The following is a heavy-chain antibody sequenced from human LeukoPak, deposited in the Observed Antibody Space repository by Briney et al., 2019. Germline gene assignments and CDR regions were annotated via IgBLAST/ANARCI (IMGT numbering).Heavy chain of an antibody. J-gene: IGHJ6*03. CDR1: GGSFSGYY. CDR2: INHSGST. Sequence: SETLSLTCAVYGGSFSGYYWSWIRQPPGKGLEWIGEINHSGSTNYNPSLKSRVTISVDTSKNQFSLKLSSVTAADTAVYYCARHGYYGSGRPRYYYYYMDVWGKGTTVTISS. CDR3: ARHGYYGSGRPRYYYYYMDV. D-gene: IGHD3-10*01. V-gene: IGHV4-34*01.